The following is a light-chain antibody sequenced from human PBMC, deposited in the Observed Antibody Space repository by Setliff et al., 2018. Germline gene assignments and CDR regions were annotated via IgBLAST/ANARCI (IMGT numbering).Light chain of an antibody. CDR2: DAS. Sequence: DIVMTQSPATLSVSPGERATLSCRASQIVNTYLAWYQQKPGQAPRLLIYDASNRAPGVPARFSGSGSGTEFTLTIGSLRSEDFAVYYCQQYKNWPITFGQGTRLEIK. CDR1: QIVNTY. CDR3: QQYKNWPIT. V-gene: IGKV3-15*01. J-gene: IGKJ5*01.